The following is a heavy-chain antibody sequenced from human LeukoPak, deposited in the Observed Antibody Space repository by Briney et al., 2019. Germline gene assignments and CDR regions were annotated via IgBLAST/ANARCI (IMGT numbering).Heavy chain of an antibody. D-gene: IGHD5-24*01. CDR3: ARSEMKPSYYFDY. CDR2: IYHSGST. V-gene: IGHV4-4*02. J-gene: IGHJ4*02. Sequence: PSGTLSLTCAVSGGSISSSNWWSWVRQPPGKGLEWIGEIYHSGSTNYNPSLKSRVTISVDKSKNQFSLKLSSVTAADTAVYYCARSEMKPSYYFDYWGQGTLVTVSS. CDR1: GGSISSSNW.